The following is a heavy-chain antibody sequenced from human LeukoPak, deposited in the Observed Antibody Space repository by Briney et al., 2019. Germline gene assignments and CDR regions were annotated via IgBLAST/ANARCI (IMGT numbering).Heavy chain of an antibody. Sequence: PSQTLSLTCTDSGGSISSGGYYWSWIRQHPGKGLEWIGYIYYSGSTYYNPSLRSRVTISVDTSKNQFSLKLSSVTAADTAVYYCARETEAGPGGNWFDPWGQGTLVTVSS. CDR1: GGSISSGGYY. V-gene: IGHV4-31*03. CDR2: IYYSGST. J-gene: IGHJ5*02. CDR3: ARETEAGPGGNWFDP. D-gene: IGHD2-15*01.